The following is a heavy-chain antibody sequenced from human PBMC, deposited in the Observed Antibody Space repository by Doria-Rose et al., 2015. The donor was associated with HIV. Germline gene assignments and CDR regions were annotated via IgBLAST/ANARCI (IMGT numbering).Heavy chain of an antibody. CDR2: IFYTGST. J-gene: IGHJ4*02. D-gene: IGHD1-26*01. Sequence: QVQLVESGPGLVQPSETLSLTCSVSGGSISHYYWRWILLHPGEGLEYIGDIFYTGSTNYSPSLKSRVSISIDTSKNKFSLRLSSVTAADTAVYYCARVLSGTYDYWGQGTLVTVSS. CDR3: ARVLSGTYDY. V-gene: IGHV4-59*01. CDR1: GGSISHYY.